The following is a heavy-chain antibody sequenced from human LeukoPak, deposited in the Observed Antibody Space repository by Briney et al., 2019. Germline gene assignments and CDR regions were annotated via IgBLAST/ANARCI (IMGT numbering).Heavy chain of an antibody. CDR3: ASELGYFDY. CDR1: GFTFSSYS. V-gene: IGHV3-48*04. Sequence: GSLRLSCAASGFTFSSYSMNWVRQAPGKGLEWVSYISSSSSTIYYADSVKGRFTISRDNAKNSLYLQMNSLRAEDTAVYYCASELGYFDYWGQGTLVTVSS. J-gene: IGHJ4*02. D-gene: IGHD3-16*01. CDR2: ISSSSSTI.